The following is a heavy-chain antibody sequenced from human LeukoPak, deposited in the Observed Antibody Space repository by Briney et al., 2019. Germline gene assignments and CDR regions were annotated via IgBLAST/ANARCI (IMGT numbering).Heavy chain of an antibody. V-gene: IGHV4-34*01. CDR3: ARGLWFDY. J-gene: IGHJ4*02. D-gene: IGHD3-16*01. CDR1: GGSFSGYY. Sequence: PSETLSLTCAVYGGSFSGYYWSWIRQPPGEGLGWIGEINHSGSTNYNPSLKSRVTISVDTSKNQFSLKLSSVTAADTAVYYCARGLWFDYWGQGTLVTVSS. CDR2: INHSGST.